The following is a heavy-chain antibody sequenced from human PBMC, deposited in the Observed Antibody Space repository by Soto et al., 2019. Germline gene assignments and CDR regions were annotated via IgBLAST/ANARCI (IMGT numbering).Heavy chain of an antibody. CDR2: ISAYNGNT. J-gene: IGHJ6*02. D-gene: IGHD6-19*01. CDR1: GYTFTSYG. V-gene: IGHV1-18*01. CDR3: ARDRSIGWFIPSGYYYGMDV. Sequence: GASVKVSCKASGYTFTSYGISWVRQAPGQGLEWMGWISAYNGNTNYAQKLQGRVTMTTDTSTSTAYMELRSLRSDDTAVYYCARDRSIGWFIPSGYYYGMDVWGQGTTVTVSS.